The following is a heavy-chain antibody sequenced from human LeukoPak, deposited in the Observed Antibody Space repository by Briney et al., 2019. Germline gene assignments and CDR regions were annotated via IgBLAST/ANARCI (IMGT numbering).Heavy chain of an antibody. D-gene: IGHD4-11*01. CDR3: AREDHSKYEY. J-gene: IGHJ4*02. CDR2: VKQDGGEQ. V-gene: IGHV3-7*01. CDR1: GFSFSSYW. Sequence: PGGSLRLSCVASGFSFSSYWMAWLRQAPGKGPEWVASVKQDGGEQYYADSVRGRFTISKDNAKNSLYLQINSLRAEDTAVYYCAREDHSKYEYWGQGTLVIVSS.